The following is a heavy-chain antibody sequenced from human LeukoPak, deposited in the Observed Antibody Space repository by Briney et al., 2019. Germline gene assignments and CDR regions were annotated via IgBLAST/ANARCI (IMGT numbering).Heavy chain of an antibody. CDR3: AGDVRLDPDGSGTEPDY. CDR2: ITSSGTYI. Sequence: GGSLRLSCAASGFTFSNCNMNWVRQAPGKAMEWVSSITSSGTYIFYADSVKGRFTISRDNAKNSLYLQMNSLRAEDTAVYYCAGDVRLDPDGSGTEPDYWGQGTLVTVSS. V-gene: IGHV3-21*01. CDR1: GFTFSNCN. J-gene: IGHJ4*02. D-gene: IGHD3-10*01.